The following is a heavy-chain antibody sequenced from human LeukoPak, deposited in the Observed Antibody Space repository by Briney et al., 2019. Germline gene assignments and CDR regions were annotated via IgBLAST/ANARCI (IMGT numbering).Heavy chain of an antibody. CDR1: GFTFRSYA. CDR3: ARHPTIVVVVAATEYYFDY. Sequence: GGSLRLSCAASGFTFRSYAMSWVRQAPGKGLEWVSAINGGGDSTYYVDSVKGRFTISRDNAKNSLYLQMNSLRAEDTAVYYCARHPTIVVVVAATEYYFDYWGQGTLVTVSS. CDR2: INGGGDST. D-gene: IGHD2-15*01. J-gene: IGHJ4*02. V-gene: IGHV3-23*01.